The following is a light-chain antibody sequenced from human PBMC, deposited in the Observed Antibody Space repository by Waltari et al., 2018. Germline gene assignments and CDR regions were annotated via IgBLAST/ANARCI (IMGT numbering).Light chain of an antibody. J-gene: IGKJ2*01. CDR1: QSVSSN. V-gene: IGKV3-15*01. CDR2: DAS. Sequence: EIVMTQSPATLSVSPGERATLSCRAIQSVSSNLAGYQQKPGQAPRLLIYDASTRATGIPARFSGSGSGTEFTLTISSLQSEDFAVYYCQHYNNWPPMYTFGQGTKLEIK. CDR3: QHYNNWPPMYT.